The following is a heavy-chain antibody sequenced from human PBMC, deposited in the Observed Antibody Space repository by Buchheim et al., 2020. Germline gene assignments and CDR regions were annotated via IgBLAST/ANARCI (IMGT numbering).Heavy chain of an antibody. D-gene: IGHD4-11*01. CDR1: GFMFSTYW. Sequence: EVQLVESGGVLVQPGGSLRLSCAASGFMFSTYWMSWVRQAPGKGLEWVANIKQDGSEKNYVDSVEGRFTISRDNATTSLDLQMNSLRVEDTGVYFCVRASSTVRAYYYGMDVWGQGTT. CDR2: IKQDGSEK. CDR3: VRASSTVRAYYYGMDV. J-gene: IGHJ6*02. V-gene: IGHV3-7*04.